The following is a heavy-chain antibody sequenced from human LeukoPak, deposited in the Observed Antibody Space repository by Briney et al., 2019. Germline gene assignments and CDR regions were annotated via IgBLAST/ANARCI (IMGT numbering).Heavy chain of an antibody. CDR1: GYIFSDYW. CDR2: IYPGDSDT. J-gene: IGHJ3*02. CDR3: AKRDGYNYAFHI. D-gene: IGHD5-24*01. V-gene: IGHV5-51*01. Sequence: GESLKISCKGSGYIFSDYWIGWVRQMPGKGLGWIGIIYPGDSDTRYSPSFRGQVTISADKSISTAYLQTNSLKASDTAIYYCAKRDGYNYAFHIWGQGTTVTVSS.